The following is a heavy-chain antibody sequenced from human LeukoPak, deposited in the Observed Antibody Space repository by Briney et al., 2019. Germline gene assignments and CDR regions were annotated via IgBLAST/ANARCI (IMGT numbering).Heavy chain of an antibody. D-gene: IGHD5-18*01. V-gene: IGHV3-30*03. CDR2: ISNDGSNK. CDR1: GFSLSSYG. J-gene: IGHJ4*02. CDR3: ARDRGYTYGHPLDY. Sequence: GRSLRLSCAASGFSLSSYGMHWVRQAPGKGLEWVAVISNDGSNKYYADSVKGRFTISRDNSKNTLYLQMDSLRDEDTAVYYCARDRGYTYGHPLDYWGQGTLVTVSS.